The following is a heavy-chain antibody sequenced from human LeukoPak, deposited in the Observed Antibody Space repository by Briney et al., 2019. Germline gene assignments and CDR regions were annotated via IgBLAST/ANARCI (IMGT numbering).Heavy chain of an antibody. D-gene: IGHD1-14*01. J-gene: IGHJ4*02. CDR1: GFTFSSYS. CDR3: AKGKVNRLGGLDY. CDR2: ISSSSSYI. V-gene: IGHV3-21*01. Sequence: GGSLRLSCAASGFTFSSYSMNWVRQAPGKGLEWVSSISSSSSYIYYADSVKGRFTISRDNAKNSLYLQMNSLRAEDTAVYYCAKGKVNRLGGLDYWGQGTLVPVSS.